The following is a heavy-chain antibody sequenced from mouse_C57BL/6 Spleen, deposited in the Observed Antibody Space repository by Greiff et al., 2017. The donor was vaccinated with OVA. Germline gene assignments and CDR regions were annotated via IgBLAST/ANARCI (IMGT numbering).Heavy chain of an antibody. D-gene: IGHD2-4*01. CDR3: ARRWDYDVDY. CDR1: GYTFTSYW. CDR2: IHPNTGST. J-gene: IGHJ2*01. Sequence: QVQLQQPGAELVKPGASVKLSCKASGYTFTSYWMHWVKQRPGQGLEWIGMIHPNTGSTNYNEKFKGKATLTVDKSSSTAYMQLSSLTSEDSAVYYCARRWDYDVDYWGQGTTLTVSS. V-gene: IGHV1-64*01.